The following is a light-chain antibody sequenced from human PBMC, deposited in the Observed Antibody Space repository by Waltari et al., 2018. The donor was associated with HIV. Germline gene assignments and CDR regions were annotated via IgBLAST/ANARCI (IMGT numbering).Light chain of an antibody. CDR2: LGS. CDR3: MQALQTPWT. J-gene: IGKJ1*01. V-gene: IGKV2-28*01. Sequence: DIVMTQSPLSLPVAPGEPASISCRSSQSLLHSNGFKYLDWYLQKPWQSPQLLIYLGSNRASGVPDRFSGSGSGTDFTLTISRVEAEDVGVYYCMQALQTPWTFGQGTKVEIK. CDR1: QSLLHSNGFKY.